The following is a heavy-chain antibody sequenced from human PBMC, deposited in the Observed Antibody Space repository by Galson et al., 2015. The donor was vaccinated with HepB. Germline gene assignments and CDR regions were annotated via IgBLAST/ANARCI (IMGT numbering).Heavy chain of an antibody. CDR2: TYYRSKWYN. J-gene: IGHJ6*02. Sequence: CAISGDSVSSNSAAWNWIRQSPSRGLEWLGRTYYRSKWYNDYAVSVKSRITINPDTSKNQFSLQLNSVTPEDTAVYYCARGGTVTYYYYYCGMDVWGQGTTVTVSS. V-gene: IGHV6-1*01. CDR3: ARGGTVTYYYYYCGMDV. D-gene: IGHD4-17*01. CDR1: GDSVSSNSAA.